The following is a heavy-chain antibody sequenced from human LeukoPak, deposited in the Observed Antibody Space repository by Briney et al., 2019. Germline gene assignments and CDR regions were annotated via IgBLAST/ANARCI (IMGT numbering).Heavy chain of an antibody. CDR1: GGSISSYY. D-gene: IGHD6-6*01. J-gene: IGHJ4*02. Sequence: SETLSLTCTVSGGSISSYYWSWIRQPAGKGLEWIGRIYTSRSTNYNPSLKSRVTMSVDTSKNQFSLKLSSVTAADTAVYYCARSSSSRPTLDYWGQGTLVTVSS. CDR2: IYTSRST. V-gene: IGHV4-4*07. CDR3: ARSSSSRPTLDY.